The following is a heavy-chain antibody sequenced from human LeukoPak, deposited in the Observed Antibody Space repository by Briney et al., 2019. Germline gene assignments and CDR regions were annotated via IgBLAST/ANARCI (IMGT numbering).Heavy chain of an antibody. Sequence: GASVKVSCKASGYTFTGYYMHWVRQAPGQGLEWMGWINPNSGGTNYAQKFQGRVTMTRDTSISTAYMELSRLRSDDTAIYYCARGTAYTEHSFFDYWGQGTLVTVSS. CDR3: ARGTAYTEHSFFDY. D-gene: IGHD3-16*01. V-gene: IGHV1-2*02. CDR2: INPNSGGT. CDR1: GYTFTGYY. J-gene: IGHJ4*02.